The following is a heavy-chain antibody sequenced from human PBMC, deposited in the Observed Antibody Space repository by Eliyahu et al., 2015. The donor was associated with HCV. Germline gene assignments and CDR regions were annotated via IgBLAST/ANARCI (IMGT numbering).Heavy chain of an antibody. Sequence: EVQLVESGGGLVKPGGSLRLSCAASGFTFSSYSMNWVRQAPGKGLEXVSSISSSSSYIYYADSVKGRFTISRDNAKNSLYLQMNSLRAEDTAVYYCASLTIFGVVDGMDVWGQGTTVTVSS. V-gene: IGHV3-21*01. J-gene: IGHJ6*02. CDR2: ISSSSSYI. CDR3: ASLTIFGVVDGMDV. CDR1: GFTFSSYS. D-gene: IGHD3-3*01.